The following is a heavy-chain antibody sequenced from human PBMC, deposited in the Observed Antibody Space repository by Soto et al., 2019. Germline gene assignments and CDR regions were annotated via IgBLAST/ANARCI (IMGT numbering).Heavy chain of an antibody. CDR3: ARDSKYSHRLGPFDY. D-gene: IGHD5-18*01. CDR2: IIPIFGTA. V-gene: IGHV1-69*01. Sequence: QVQLVQSGAEVKKPGSSVKVSCKASGGTFSSYAISWVRQAPGQGLEWMGGIIPIFGTANYAQKFQGRVTLTATESTSTAYMELTSLRSEDTAVYYCARDSKYSHRLGPFDYWGQGTLVTVSS. J-gene: IGHJ4*02. CDR1: GGTFSSYA.